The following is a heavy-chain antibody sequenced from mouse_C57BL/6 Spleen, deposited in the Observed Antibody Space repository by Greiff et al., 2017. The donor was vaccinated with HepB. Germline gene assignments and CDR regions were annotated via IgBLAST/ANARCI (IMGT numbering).Heavy chain of an antibody. CDR3: ARGDYGGFAY. CDR2: ISDGGSYT. V-gene: IGHV5-4*01. CDR1: GFTFSSYA. D-gene: IGHD1-1*01. Sequence: EVHLVESGGGLVKPGGSLKLSCAASGFTFSSYAMSWVRQTPEKRLEWVATISDGGSYTYYPDNVKGRFTISRDNAKNNLYLQMSHLKSEDTAMYYCARGDYGGFAYWGQGTLVTVSA. J-gene: IGHJ3*01.